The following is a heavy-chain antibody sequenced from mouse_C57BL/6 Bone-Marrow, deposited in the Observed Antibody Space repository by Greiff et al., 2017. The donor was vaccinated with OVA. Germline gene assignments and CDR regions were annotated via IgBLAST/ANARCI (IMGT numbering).Heavy chain of an antibody. Sequence: QVQLKESGPELVKPGASVKLSCKASGYTFTSYDINWVKQRPGQGLEWIGWIYPRDGSTKYNEKFKGKATLTVDTSSSTAYMELHRLTSEDSAVYFGETRTGYFFDYWGQGTTLTVSS. V-gene: IGHV1-85*01. D-gene: IGHD4-1*01. J-gene: IGHJ2*01. CDR2: IYPRDGST. CDR3: ETRTGYFFDY. CDR1: GYTFTSYD.